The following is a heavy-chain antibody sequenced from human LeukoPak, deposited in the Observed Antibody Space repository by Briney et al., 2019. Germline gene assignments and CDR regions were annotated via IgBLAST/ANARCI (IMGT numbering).Heavy chain of an antibody. D-gene: IGHD1-7*01. CDR2: ISTYNGST. Sequence: GASVKVSCKASGYTFTSYGLTWVRQAPGQGLEWMGWISTYNGSTNYAQKFQGRVTITTDESTSTAYMELSSLRSEDTAVYYCARGLTGTPDYWGQGTLVTVSS. V-gene: IGHV1-18*01. J-gene: IGHJ4*02. CDR1: GYTFTSYG. CDR3: ARGLTGTPDY.